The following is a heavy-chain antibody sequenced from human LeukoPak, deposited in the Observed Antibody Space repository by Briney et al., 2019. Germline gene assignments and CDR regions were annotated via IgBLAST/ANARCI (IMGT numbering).Heavy chain of an antibody. Sequence: SETLSLTCTVSGGSISSYYWSWIRQPPGKGLEWIGYIYTSGGTNYNPSLKSRVTISVDTSKNQFSLKLSSVTAADTAVYYCARGDSSGYYDAFDIWAKGQWSPSLQ. D-gene: IGHD3-22*01. CDR3: ARGDSSGYYDAFDI. V-gene: IGHV4-4*09. CDR1: GGSISSYY. J-gene: IGHJ3*02. CDR2: IYTSGGT.